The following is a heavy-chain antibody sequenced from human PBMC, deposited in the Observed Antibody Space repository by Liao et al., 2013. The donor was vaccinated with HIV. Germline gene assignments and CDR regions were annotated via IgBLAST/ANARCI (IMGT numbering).Heavy chain of an antibody. CDR2: TYYSGST. V-gene: IGHV4-34*01. Sequence: QVQLQQWGAGLLKPSETLSLTCAVYGGSFSGYYWSWIRQPPGKGLEWIGYTYYSGSTIYNPSLKSRVTISIDTSKRQFSLKLSSVTAADTAVYYCAINVFRGRFDIWGQGTMVTVSS. CDR1: GGSFSGYY. D-gene: IGHD2-8*01. CDR3: AINVFRGRFDI. J-gene: IGHJ3*02.